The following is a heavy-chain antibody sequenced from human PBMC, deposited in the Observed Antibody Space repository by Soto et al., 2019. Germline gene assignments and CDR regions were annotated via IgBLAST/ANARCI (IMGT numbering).Heavy chain of an antibody. CDR1: GGTFSSYT. CDR3: TRGLPVKVAGLMVYASSSWFDP. J-gene: IGHJ5*02. D-gene: IGHD2-8*01. Sequence: GASVKVSFKASGGTFSSYTISWVRQAPGQGLEWMGWINPNSDGTNYAQKFQGWVTMTRDTSISTAYMELSRLRSDDTAVYYCTRGLPVKVAGLMVYASSSWFDPWG. CDR2: INPNSDGT. V-gene: IGHV1-2*04.